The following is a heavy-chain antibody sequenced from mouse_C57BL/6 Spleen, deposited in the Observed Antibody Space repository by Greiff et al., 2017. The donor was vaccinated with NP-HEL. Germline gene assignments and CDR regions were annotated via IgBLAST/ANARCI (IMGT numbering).Heavy chain of an antibody. Sequence: EVKLVESGGGLVQPGGSLSLSCAASGFTFTDYYMSWVRQPPGKALEWLGFIRNKANGYTTEYSASVKGRFTISRDNSQSILYLQMNALRAEDSATYYCSRIDYGSREYFDVWGTGTTVTVSS. J-gene: IGHJ1*03. D-gene: IGHD1-1*01. V-gene: IGHV7-3*01. CDR1: GFTFTDYY. CDR3: SRIDYGSREYFDV. CDR2: IRNKANGYTT.